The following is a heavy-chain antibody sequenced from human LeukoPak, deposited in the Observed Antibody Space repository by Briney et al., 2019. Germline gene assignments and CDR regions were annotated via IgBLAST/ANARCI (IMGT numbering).Heavy chain of an antibody. V-gene: IGHV4-4*07. CDR2: IYTSGGT. Sequence: PSETLSLTCSVSGGSISSYFWTWIRQPAGKGLEWVGRIYTSGGTYYNPSLKSRVTISVDTSKNQFSLKLTSVTAADTAVYYCARGLYSNHYYHYYMDVWGKGTTVIVSS. CDR3: ARGLYSNHYYHYYMDV. D-gene: IGHD6-13*01. CDR1: GGSISSYF. J-gene: IGHJ6*03.